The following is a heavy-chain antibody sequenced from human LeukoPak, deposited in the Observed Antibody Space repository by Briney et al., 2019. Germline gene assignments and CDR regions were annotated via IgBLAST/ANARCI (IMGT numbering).Heavy chain of an antibody. CDR3: ARDWNHCSGGSCPRGTFQH. CDR1: GYTFTGYY. Sequence: ASVKVSCKASGYTFTGYYMHWVRQAPGQGLEWMGWINPNSGGTSYAQKFQGRVTMTRDTSISTAYMELSRLRSDDTAVYYCARDWNHCSGGSCPRGTFQHWGQGTLVTASS. CDR2: INPNSGGT. D-gene: IGHD2-15*01. V-gene: IGHV1-2*02. J-gene: IGHJ1*01.